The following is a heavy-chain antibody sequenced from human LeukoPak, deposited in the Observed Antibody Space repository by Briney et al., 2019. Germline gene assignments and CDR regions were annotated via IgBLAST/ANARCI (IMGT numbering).Heavy chain of an antibody. CDR3: ARHLGEGTYPMDR. CDR1: GASITDYY. V-gene: IGHV4-59*08. D-gene: IGHD1-26*01. J-gene: IGHJ5*02. Sequence: PSETLSLTCTVSGASITDYYWSWNRQTPEMGLEYIGYIHISGKTYNNPSLKGRVTVSLDTSQNQFSLKLTSVTAADTAVYFCARHLGEGTYPMDRWGQGILVTVSS. CDR2: IHISGKT.